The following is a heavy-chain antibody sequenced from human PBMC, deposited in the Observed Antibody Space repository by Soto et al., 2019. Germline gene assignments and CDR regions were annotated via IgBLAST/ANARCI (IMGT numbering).Heavy chain of an antibody. D-gene: IGHD3-3*01. J-gene: IGHJ5*02. Sequence: ASVKVSCKASGYTFTSYGISWVRQAPGQGLEWMGWISAYNGNTNYAQKLQARVTMTTDTSTSTAYMELRSLRSDDTAVYYCARVPSPIFGVVINNWFDPWGQGTLVTVSS. CDR3: ARVPSPIFGVVINNWFDP. V-gene: IGHV1-18*01. CDR1: GYTFTSYG. CDR2: ISAYNGNT.